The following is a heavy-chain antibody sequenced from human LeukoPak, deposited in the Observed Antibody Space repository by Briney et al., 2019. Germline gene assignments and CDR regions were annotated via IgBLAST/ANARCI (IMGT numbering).Heavy chain of an antibody. V-gene: IGHV4-59*01. D-gene: IGHD5-18*01. CDR1: GGSISPYY. CDR3: ARDRYALGY. J-gene: IGHJ4*02. Sequence: SETLSLTCTVSGGSISPYYWSWIRQPPGKGLEWIGYIYYSGSTNYNPTLKSRVTISADTSKNQFSVKLSSVTAADTAVYYCARDRYALGYWGQGTLVTVSS. CDR2: IYYSGST.